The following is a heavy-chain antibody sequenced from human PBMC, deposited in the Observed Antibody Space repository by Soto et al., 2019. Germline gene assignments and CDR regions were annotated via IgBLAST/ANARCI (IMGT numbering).Heavy chain of an antibody. J-gene: IGHJ4*02. CDR1: GYTFTSYA. Sequence: ASVKVSCKASGYTFTSYAMHWVRQAPGQGLEWMGGIIPIFGTANYAQKFQGRVTVTADESTSTAYMELSSLRSEDTAVYYCARAEPRYSSSWYYFDYWGQGTLVTVSS. V-gene: IGHV1-69*13. CDR2: IIPIFGTA. D-gene: IGHD6-13*01. CDR3: ARAEPRYSSSWYYFDY.